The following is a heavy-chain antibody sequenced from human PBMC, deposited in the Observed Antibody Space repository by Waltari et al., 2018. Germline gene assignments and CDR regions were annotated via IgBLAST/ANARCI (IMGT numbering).Heavy chain of an antibody. D-gene: IGHD1-26*01. J-gene: IGHJ4*02. CDR3: ARDPGPIVGAPDY. Sequence: QGRLVQSGTEVKTPGASVKVTCQASGYIFPDYHLHWVRQTPGQRLEWLGWINPKNGDTGYAQNFLGRVTMTRDTSINTVYMDLSGLRSDDTAVFYCARDPGPIVGAPDYWGQGTLVTVSS. CDR1: GYIFPDYH. V-gene: IGHV1-2*02. CDR2: INPKNGDT.